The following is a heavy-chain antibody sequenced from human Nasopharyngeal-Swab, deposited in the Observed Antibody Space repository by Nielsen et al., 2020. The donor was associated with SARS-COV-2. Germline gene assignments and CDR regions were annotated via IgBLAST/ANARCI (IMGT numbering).Heavy chain of an antibody. D-gene: IGHD2-2*01. V-gene: IGHV3-21*01. Sequence: GRSLRLSCAASGFTFSSYSMNWVRQAPGKGLEWVSSISSSSSYIYYADSVKGRFTISRDNAKNPLYLQMNSLRAEDTAVYYCARGQYCSSTSCYARGYYYYYGMDVWGQGTTVTVSS. CDR1: GFTFSSYS. J-gene: IGHJ6*02. CDR3: ARGQYCSSTSCYARGYYYYYGMDV. CDR2: ISSSSSYI.